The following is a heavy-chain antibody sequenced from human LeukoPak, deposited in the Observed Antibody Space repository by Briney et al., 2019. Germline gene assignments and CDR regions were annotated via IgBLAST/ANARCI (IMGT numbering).Heavy chain of an antibody. CDR2: INHSGST. CDR1: GGSFSGYY. D-gene: IGHD4-23*01. CDR3: ARGPNYGGNSKDFDY. J-gene: IGHJ4*02. V-gene: IGHV4-34*01. Sequence: SETLSLTCALYGGSFSGYYWSWIRQPPGKGLEWIGEINHSGSTNYNPSLKSRVTISVDTSKNQFSLKLSSVTAADTAVYYCARGPNYGGNSKDFDYWGQGTLVTVSS.